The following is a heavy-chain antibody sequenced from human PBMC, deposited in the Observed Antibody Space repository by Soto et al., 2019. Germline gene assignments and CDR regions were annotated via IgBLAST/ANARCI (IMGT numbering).Heavy chain of an antibody. D-gene: IGHD3-22*01. J-gene: IGHJ3*02. CDR2: IYYSGST. Sequence: SETLSLTCTVSGGSISSYYWSWIRQPPGKGLEWIGYIYYSGSTNYNPSLKSRVTISVDKSKNQFSLKLSSVTAADTAVYYCARVHSSGYYGAFDIWGQGTMVTVSS. CDR3: ARVHSSGYYGAFDI. V-gene: IGHV4-59*12. CDR1: GGSISSYY.